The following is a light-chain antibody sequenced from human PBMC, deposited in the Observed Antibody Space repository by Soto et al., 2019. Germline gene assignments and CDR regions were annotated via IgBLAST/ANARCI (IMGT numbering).Light chain of an antibody. CDR1: QSISSW. Sequence: DIQMTQSPSTLSASVGDRVTITCRASQSISSWLAWYQQKPGKAPKLLIYKASSLESGVPSRFSGSGSGTEFTLTISSLQPDAFATYYCQQYNSYWTFGQGTKVEIE. CDR2: KAS. V-gene: IGKV1-5*03. CDR3: QQYNSYWT. J-gene: IGKJ1*01.